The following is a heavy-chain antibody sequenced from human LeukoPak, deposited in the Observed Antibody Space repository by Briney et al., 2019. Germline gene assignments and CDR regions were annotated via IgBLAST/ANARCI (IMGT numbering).Heavy chain of an antibody. V-gene: IGHV3-30*02. D-gene: IGHD3-10*01. Sequence: GGSLRLSCAASGFTFSSYGMHWVRQAPGKGLEWVAFIRYDGSNKYYADSVKGRFTISRDNSKNTLYLQMNSLRAEDTAVYYCAKDRTPYGSGSYYKGIGAFDIWGQGTMVTVSS. CDR3: AKDRTPYGSGSYYKGIGAFDI. CDR2: IRYDGSNK. J-gene: IGHJ3*02. CDR1: GFTFSSYG.